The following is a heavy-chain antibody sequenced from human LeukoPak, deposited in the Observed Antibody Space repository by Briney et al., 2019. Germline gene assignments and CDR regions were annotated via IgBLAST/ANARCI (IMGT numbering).Heavy chain of an antibody. CDR2: IYTSGST. Sequence: SETLSLTCTVSGGSISSYYWSWIRQPAGKGLEWIGRIYTSGSTNYNPSLKSRVTMSVDTSKNQFSLKLSSVTAADTAVYYCARDLLLGDILTGYDAFDTWGQGTMVTVSS. CDR3: ARDLLLGDILTGYDAFDT. CDR1: GGSISSYY. V-gene: IGHV4-4*07. D-gene: IGHD3-9*01. J-gene: IGHJ3*02.